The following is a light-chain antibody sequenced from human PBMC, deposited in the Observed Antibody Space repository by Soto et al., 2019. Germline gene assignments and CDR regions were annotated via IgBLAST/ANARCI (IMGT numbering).Light chain of an antibody. J-gene: IGKJ2*01. CDR2: GSS. Sequence: EVVLTQFPGTLSLSPGERATLSGRASQSVSNNYLAWYQQKPGQAPRLLIFGSSDRATGIPARFSGSGSGTDFTLNIRGLEPVYFAVYYCQQYGSSPPYTFGQGTKLEIK. CDR3: QQYGSSPPYT. CDR1: QSVSNNY. V-gene: IGKV3-20*01.